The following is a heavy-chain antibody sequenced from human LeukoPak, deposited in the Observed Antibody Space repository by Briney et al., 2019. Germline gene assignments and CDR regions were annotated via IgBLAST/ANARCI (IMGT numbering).Heavy chain of an antibody. CDR2: IGPTGSDR. CDR3: ATETNGRHYDY. D-gene: IGHD1-14*01. CDR1: GLTFSTSG. V-gene: IGHV3-21*06. Sequence: PGGSLRPSCTASGLTFSTSGFNWVRQAPGKGLEWVASIGPTGSDRYHASSIKGRFPISRNNANNFLYLQMNSLRAEDTAVYYCATETNGRHYDYWGQGTLLTVSS. J-gene: IGHJ4*02.